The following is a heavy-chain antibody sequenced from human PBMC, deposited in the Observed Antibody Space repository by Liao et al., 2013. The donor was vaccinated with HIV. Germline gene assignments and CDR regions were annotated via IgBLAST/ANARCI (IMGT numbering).Heavy chain of an antibody. CDR3: ARGGRELPDAFDI. D-gene: IGHD1-26*01. J-gene: IGHJ3*02. CDR1: GGSFSGYY. CDR2: IYHSGST. V-gene: IGHV4-34*01. Sequence: QVHLQQWGTGLLKPSETLSLTCAVYGGSFSGYYWSWIRQPPGKGLEWIGYIYHSGSTYYNPSLKSRVTISLDRSKNQFSLKLSSVTAADTAVYYCARGGRELPDAFDIWGQGTMVTVSS.